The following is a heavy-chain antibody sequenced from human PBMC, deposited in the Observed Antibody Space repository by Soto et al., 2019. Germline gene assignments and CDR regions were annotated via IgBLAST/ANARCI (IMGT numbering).Heavy chain of an antibody. D-gene: IGHD2-2*01. CDR2: IKSKTDGGTT. Sequence: EVQLVESGGGLVKPGGSLRLSCAASGFTFSNAWMSWVRQAPGKGLEWVGRIKSKTDGGTTDYAAPVKGRFTISRDDSKNTMYLQMNSLKTEDTAVYYCTTESGYCSSTSCYVGGWYYYYYMDVWGKGTTVTVSS. CDR3: TTESGYCSSTSCYVGGWYYYYYMDV. CDR1: GFTFSNAW. J-gene: IGHJ6*03. V-gene: IGHV3-15*01.